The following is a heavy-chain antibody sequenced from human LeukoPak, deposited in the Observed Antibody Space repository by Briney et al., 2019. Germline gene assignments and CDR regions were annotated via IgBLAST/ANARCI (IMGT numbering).Heavy chain of an antibody. V-gene: IGHV1-2*04. Sequence: ASVKVSCKASGYTFTGYYMHWVRQAPGQGLEWMGWINPNSGGTNYAQKFQGWVTMTRDTSISTAYMELSRLRSDDTAVYYCARAGDSSGYEYYFDYWGQGTLVTVSS. J-gene: IGHJ4*02. CDR1: GYTFTGYY. CDR2: INPNSGGT. D-gene: IGHD3-22*01. CDR3: ARAGDSSGYEYYFDY.